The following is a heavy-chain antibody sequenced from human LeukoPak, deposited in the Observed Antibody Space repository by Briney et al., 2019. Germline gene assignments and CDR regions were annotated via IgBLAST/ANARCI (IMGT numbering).Heavy chain of an antibody. D-gene: IGHD6-19*01. CDR3: ARDIAVAGNYFDY. V-gene: IGHV3-74*01. CDR2: INGDGSST. J-gene: IGHJ4*02. CDR1: GFTFSNYW. Sequence: PGGSLRLSCAASGFTFSNYWMHWVRQAPGRGLVWVSRINGDGSSTTYADSVKGRFIISRDNAKNTLYLQMNSLRAEDTAVYYRARDIAVAGNYFDYWGQGTLVNVSP.